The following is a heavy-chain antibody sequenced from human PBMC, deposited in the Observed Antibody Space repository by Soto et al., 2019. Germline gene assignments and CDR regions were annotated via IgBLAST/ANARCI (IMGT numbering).Heavy chain of an antibody. D-gene: IGHD3-3*01. J-gene: IGHJ6*02. CDR1: GYTFTSYG. CDR3: ARDYDFWSGPDYYYGMDV. V-gene: IGHV1-18*01. Sequence: GASVKVSCKASGYTFTSYGISWVRQAPGQGLEWMGWISAYNGNTNYAQKLQGRVTMTTDTSTSTAYMELRSLRSDDTAVYYCARDYDFWSGPDYYYGMDVWGQGTTVTVSS. CDR2: ISAYNGNT.